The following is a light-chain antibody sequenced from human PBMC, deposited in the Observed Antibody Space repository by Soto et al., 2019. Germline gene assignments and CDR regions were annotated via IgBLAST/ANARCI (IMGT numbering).Light chain of an antibody. Sequence: DIQMTQSPSTLSASIGDRVTITCRASQTINNWLAWYQQKPGKAPNLLIYHASNLETGVPSRFSGSAFGTEFNLTISSLQPDDFATYYCQHDNSYPWTFGQGTKVEIK. CDR1: QTINNW. V-gene: IGKV1-5*01. CDR3: QHDNSYPWT. J-gene: IGKJ1*01. CDR2: HAS.